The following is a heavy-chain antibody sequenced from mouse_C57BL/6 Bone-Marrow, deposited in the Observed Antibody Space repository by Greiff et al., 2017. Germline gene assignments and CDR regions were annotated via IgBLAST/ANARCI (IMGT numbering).Heavy chain of an antibody. Sequence: EVQLQQSGPELVKPGASVKISCKASGYSFTGYYMNWVKQSPEKSLEWIGEINPSTGGTTYNQKFKAKATLTVDKSSSTAYMQLKSLTSEDSAVYYCARWAPAFDYWGQGTTLTVAS. J-gene: IGHJ2*01. CDR1: GYSFTGYY. CDR3: ARWAPAFDY. V-gene: IGHV1-42*01. CDR2: INPSTGGT.